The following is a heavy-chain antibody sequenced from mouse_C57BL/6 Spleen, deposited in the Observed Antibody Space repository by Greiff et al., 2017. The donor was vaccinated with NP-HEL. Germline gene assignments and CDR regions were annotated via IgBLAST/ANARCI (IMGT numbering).Heavy chain of an antibody. CDR1: GYTFTDYE. D-gene: IGHD1-1*01. V-gene: IGHV1-15*01. Sequence: QVQLQQSGAELVRPGASVTLSCKASGYTFTDYEMHWVKQTPVHGLEWIGAIDPETGGTAYNQKFKGKAILTADKSSSTAYMELRSLTSEDSAVYYCTRSYLYYCDYWGQGTTLTVSS. J-gene: IGHJ2*01. CDR3: TRSYLYYCDY. CDR2: IDPETGGT.